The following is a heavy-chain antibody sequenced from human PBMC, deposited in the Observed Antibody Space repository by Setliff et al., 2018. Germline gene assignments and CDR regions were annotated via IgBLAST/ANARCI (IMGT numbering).Heavy chain of an antibody. CDR1: GGSISSGGYN. CDR3: ARDPLTTNRRRAFDI. J-gene: IGHJ3*02. V-gene: IGHV4-31*03. Sequence: SETLSLTCTVSGGSISSGGYNWSWIRQHPGKGLEWIGYIYYSGSTYYNPSLKSRVTISVDTSKNQFSLKLSPVTAADTAVYYCARDPLTTNRRRAFDIWGQGTMVTVSS. CDR2: IYYSGST. D-gene: IGHD4-17*01.